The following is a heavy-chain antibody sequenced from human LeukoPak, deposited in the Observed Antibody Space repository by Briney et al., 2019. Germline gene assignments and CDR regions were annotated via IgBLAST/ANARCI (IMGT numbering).Heavy chain of an antibody. Sequence: GASVTVSCKASGGTFSSYAISWVRQAPGQGLEWMGGIIPIFGTANYAQKFQGRVTITADESTSTAYMELNSLRSEDTAVYYCARAPTGPPGIAVAAASYWGQGTLVTVSS. CDR1: GGTFSSYA. V-gene: IGHV1-69*13. CDR2: IIPIFGTA. J-gene: IGHJ4*02. D-gene: IGHD6-19*01. CDR3: ARAPTGPPGIAVAAASY.